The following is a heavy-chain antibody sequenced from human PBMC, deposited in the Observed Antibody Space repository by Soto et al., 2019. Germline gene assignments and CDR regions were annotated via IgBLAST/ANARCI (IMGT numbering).Heavy chain of an antibody. V-gene: IGHV3-23*01. D-gene: IGHD3-22*01. CDR1: GFTFSSYA. J-gene: IGHJ4*02. CDR2: ISGSGGST. Sequence: GALRLSCAASGFTFSSYAMSWVRQAPGKGLEWVSAISGSGGSTYYADSVKGRFTISRDNSKNTLYLQMNSLRAEDTAVYYCAKMKVVVITNFDYWGQGTLVTVSS. CDR3: AKMKVVVITNFDY.